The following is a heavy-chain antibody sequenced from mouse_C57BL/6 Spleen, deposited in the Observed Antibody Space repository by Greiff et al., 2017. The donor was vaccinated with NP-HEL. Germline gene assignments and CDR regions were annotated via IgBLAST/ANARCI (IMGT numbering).Heavy chain of an antibody. J-gene: IGHJ4*01. V-gene: IGHV1-64*01. Sequence: QVQLQQPGAELVKPGASVKLSCKASGYTFTSYWMHWVKQRPGQGLEWIGMIHPNSGSTNYNEKFKSKATLTVDKSSSTAYMQLSSLTSEDSAVYYCAYSSGYVGAMDYWGQGTSVTVSS. D-gene: IGHD3-2*02. CDR1: GYTFTSYW. CDR3: AYSSGYVGAMDY. CDR2: IHPNSGST.